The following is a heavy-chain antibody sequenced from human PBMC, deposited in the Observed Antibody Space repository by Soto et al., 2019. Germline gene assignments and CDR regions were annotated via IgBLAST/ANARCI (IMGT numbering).Heavy chain of an antibody. CDR1: GGTFSSYA. D-gene: IGHD2-2*01. CDR2: IIPIFCTA. V-gene: IGHV1-69*13. J-gene: IGHJ6*02. CDR3: ARLVGKDIVVVPAAKDYGMDV. Sequence: GASVKVSCKASGGTFSSYAISWVRQAPGQGLEWMGGIIPIFCTANYAQKFQGRVTITADESTSTAYMELSSLRSEDTAVYYCARLVGKDIVVVPAAKDYGMDVWGQGTTVTVSS.